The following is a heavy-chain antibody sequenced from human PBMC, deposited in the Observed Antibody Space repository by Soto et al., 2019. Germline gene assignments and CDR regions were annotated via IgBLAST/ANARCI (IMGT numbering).Heavy chain of an antibody. CDR3: ARRSWCSGGSCYSPAYSYYYMDV. CDR1: GYSFTSYW. CDR2: IYPGDSDT. D-gene: IGHD2-15*01. V-gene: IGHV5-51*01. J-gene: IGHJ6*03. Sequence: PGESLKISCKGSGYSFTSYWIGWVRQMPGKGLEWMGIIYPGDSDTRYSPSFQGQVTISADKSISTAYLQWSSLKASDTAMYYCARRSWCSGGSCYSPAYSYYYMDVWGKGTTVTVSS.